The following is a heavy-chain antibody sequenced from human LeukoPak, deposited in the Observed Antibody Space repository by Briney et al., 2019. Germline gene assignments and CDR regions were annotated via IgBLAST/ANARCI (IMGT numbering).Heavy chain of an antibody. D-gene: IGHD5-24*01. CDR2: IYSGGST. CDR1: GSTVSSNY. V-gene: IGHV3-66*01. Sequence: HPGGSLRLSCAASGSTVSSNYMSWVRQAPGKGLEWVSVIYSGGSTYYADSVKGRFTISRDNSKNTLYLQMNSLRAEDTAVYYCARVEVATSPPYYYYYYYMDVWGKGTTVTISS. J-gene: IGHJ6*03. CDR3: ARVEVATSPPYYYYYYYMDV.